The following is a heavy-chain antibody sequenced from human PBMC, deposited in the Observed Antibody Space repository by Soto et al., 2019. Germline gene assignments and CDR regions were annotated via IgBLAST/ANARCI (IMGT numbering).Heavy chain of an antibody. Sequence: QVQLVESGGGVIQPGRSLRLSCAASGFTFSSFVMHWVRQAPGKGLEWVAVISYDGSSKYYADSVKGRFTISRDNSKYTLYLQMDSLRTEDTAVYYCARGGHRVVAAAIRGFDCWGQGTLVTVSS. CDR3: ARGGHRVVAAAIRGFDC. CDR1: GFTFSSFV. CDR2: ISYDGSSK. J-gene: IGHJ4*02. V-gene: IGHV3-30-3*01. D-gene: IGHD2-2*02.